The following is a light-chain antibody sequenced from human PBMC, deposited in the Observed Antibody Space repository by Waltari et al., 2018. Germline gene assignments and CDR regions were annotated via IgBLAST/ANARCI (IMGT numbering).Light chain of an antibody. CDR3: QNHERLPAT. CDR1: QSIGRY. J-gene: IGKJ1*01. CDR2: GAS. Sequence: EIVLTQSPGTLSLSPGERATLSCRASQSIGRYLAWYQQKPDQAPGLLIYGASSRATGIPDRFRGRGSGTDFSLTISRLEPEDFAVYYCQNHERLPATFGQGTKVEIK. V-gene: IGKV3-20*01.